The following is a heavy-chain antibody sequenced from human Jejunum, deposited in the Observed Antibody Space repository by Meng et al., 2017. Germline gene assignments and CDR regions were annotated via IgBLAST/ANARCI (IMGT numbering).Heavy chain of an antibody. Sequence: QETDPRLVKPSQPSLITCTVSGDSISSGEYFWSWIRQPPGKGLEWIGYMDYRGSTFYNPSLKSRVTISVDTSKNQFSLKLSSVTAADTAVYFCARGELLWDYWGQGTLVTVSS. CDR2: MDYRGST. D-gene: IGHD2-2*01. J-gene: IGHJ4*02. CDR1: GDSISSGEYF. V-gene: IGHV4-30-4*01. CDR3: ARGELLWDY.